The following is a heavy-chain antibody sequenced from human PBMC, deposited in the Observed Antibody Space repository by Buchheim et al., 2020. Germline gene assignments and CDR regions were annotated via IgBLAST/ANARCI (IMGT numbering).Heavy chain of an antibody. CDR2: INHSGST. CDR3: ARGLVLDWNDVWSFDP. J-gene: IGHJ5*02. V-gene: IGHV4-34*01. Sequence: QVQLQQWGAGLLKPSETLSLTCAVYGGSFSGYYWSWIRQPPGKGLEWIGEINHSGSTNYNPSLKSRVTISVDTSKNTFSLKLSSVTAADTAVYYCARGLVLDWNDVWSFDPWGQGTL. D-gene: IGHD1-1*01. CDR1: GGSFSGYY.